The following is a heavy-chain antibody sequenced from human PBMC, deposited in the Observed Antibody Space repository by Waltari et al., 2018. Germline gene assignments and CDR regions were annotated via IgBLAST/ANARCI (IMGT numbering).Heavy chain of an antibody. J-gene: IGHJ4*02. Sequence: EVQLVESGGGLVQPGGSLRLSCVASGFTFSAYWMHWVRQAPGKGLVSVSQINMDVTITDYADSVKGRFTISRDNAKNTLFLQMNSLRAEDTAVYYCVLYSSEFLGDYWGQGTLVTVSS. V-gene: IGHV3-74*01. CDR2: INMDVTIT. D-gene: IGHD6-25*01. CDR1: GFTFSAYW. CDR3: VLYSSEFLGDY.